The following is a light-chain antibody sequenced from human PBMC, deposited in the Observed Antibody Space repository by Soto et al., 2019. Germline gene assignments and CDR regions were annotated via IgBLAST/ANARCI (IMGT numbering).Light chain of an antibody. V-gene: IGLV2-8*01. J-gene: IGLJ1*01. CDR2: EVT. Sequence: QSALTQPPSASGSPGQSVTISCTGTSSYVGAYYYVSWYQQHPGKAPKLMIYEVTKRPSGVPDRFSGSKSGNTASLTVSGLQAEDEADYYCSSYAGSNNYVFGTGTKLTVL. CDR3: SSYAGSNNYV. CDR1: SSYVGAYYY.